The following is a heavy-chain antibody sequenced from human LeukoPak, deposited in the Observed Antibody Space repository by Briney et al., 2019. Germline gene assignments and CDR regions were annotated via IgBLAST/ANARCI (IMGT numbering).Heavy chain of an antibody. CDR3: ARDPRGYCSSTSCYTKGDAFDI. D-gene: IGHD2-2*02. Sequence: PGGSLRLSCAASGFTFSSYWMHWVRQAPGKGLVWVSRINSDGSSTSYADSVKGLFTISRDNAKNTLYLQMNSLRAEDTAVYYCARDPRGYCSSTSCYTKGDAFDIWGQGTMVTVSS. CDR2: INSDGSST. J-gene: IGHJ3*02. V-gene: IGHV3-74*01. CDR1: GFTFSSYW.